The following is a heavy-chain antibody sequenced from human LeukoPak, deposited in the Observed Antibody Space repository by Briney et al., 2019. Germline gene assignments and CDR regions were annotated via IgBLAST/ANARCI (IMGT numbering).Heavy chain of an antibody. J-gene: IGHJ4*02. D-gene: IGHD5-18*01. Sequence: GGSLRLSCAASGFTFSSYGMHWVRQAPGKGLEWVAVISYDGSNKYYADSVKGRFTISRDNSKNTLYLQMNSLRAEDTAVYYCAKLRGPAMVTTDYWGQGTLVTVSS. CDR1: GFTFSSYG. V-gene: IGHV3-30*18. CDR3: AKLRGPAMVTTDY. CDR2: ISYDGSNK.